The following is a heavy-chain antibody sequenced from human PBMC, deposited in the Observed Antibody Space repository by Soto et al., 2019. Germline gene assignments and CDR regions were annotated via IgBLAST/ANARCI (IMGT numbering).Heavy chain of an antibody. CDR1: GFTFSSYE. J-gene: IGHJ4*02. V-gene: IGHV3-30-3*01. CDR3: ARDPKTTGGQHWAFNYFDS. D-gene: IGHD2-8*02. Sequence: PGGSLRLSCAASGFTFSSYEMNWVRQAPGKGLEWVALISYDGTNKFYADSVKGRFTISRDNSKSTLYLHVDSLRPEDAAVYYCARDPKTTGGQHWAFNYFDSWGQGTLVTVSS. CDR2: ISYDGTNK.